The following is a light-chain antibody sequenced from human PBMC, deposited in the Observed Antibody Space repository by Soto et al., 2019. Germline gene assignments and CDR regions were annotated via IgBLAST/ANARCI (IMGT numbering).Light chain of an antibody. J-gene: IGLJ3*02. Sequence: QSALTQPRSVSGSPGLSVTISCTGTGSDVGAYNYVSWYQQHPGKAPKLMIYDVTKWPSGVPDRFSGSKSGNTASLTISGLQAEDEADYYCSPYAANYTLVFGGGTKLTVL. CDR3: SPYAANYTLV. CDR1: GSDVGAYNY. CDR2: DVT. V-gene: IGLV2-11*01.